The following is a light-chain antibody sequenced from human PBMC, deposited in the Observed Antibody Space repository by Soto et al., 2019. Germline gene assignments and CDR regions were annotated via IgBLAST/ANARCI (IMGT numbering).Light chain of an antibody. J-gene: IGKJ1*01. Sequence: ETVMTQTPATLSVSPGDRATLSCRASQSISTNLAWYQQKPGQAPRLLIYDASTRATGIPARFSGSGSGTEFTLTISSLQPDDFATYYCQQYNSYSWTFGQGTKVDIK. CDR1: QSISTN. CDR3: QQYNSYSWT. V-gene: IGKV3D-15*01. CDR2: DAS.